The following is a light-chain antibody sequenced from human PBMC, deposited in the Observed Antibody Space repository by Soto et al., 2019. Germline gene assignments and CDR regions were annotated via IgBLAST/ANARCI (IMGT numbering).Light chain of an antibody. CDR1: SSDVGGYNF. CDR3: SSYTSSSTLVV. Sequence: QSALTQPASVSGSPGQSITISCTGASSDVGGYNFVSWYQHHPGKAPKLMIYEVTRRPSGVSNRFSGSKSGNTAPLTISGLQAEDEADYYCSSYTSSSTLVVFGGGTKLTVL. CDR2: EVT. V-gene: IGLV2-14*01. J-gene: IGLJ2*01.